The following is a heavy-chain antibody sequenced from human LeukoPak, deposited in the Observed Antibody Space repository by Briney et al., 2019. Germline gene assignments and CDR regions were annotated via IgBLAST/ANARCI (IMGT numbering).Heavy chain of an antibody. J-gene: IGHJ4*02. D-gene: IGHD2-15*01. CDR3: ARRYCSGGSCYQIDS. CDR1: GGSISSYY. Sequence: PSETLSLTCTVSGGSISSYYWSWIRQPPGKGLEWIGYIYTSGSTNYNPSLKSRVTISVDTSKNQFSLKLSSVTAAATAVYYCARRYCSGGSCYQIDSWGQGTLVTVSS. V-gene: IGHV4-4*09. CDR2: IYTSGST.